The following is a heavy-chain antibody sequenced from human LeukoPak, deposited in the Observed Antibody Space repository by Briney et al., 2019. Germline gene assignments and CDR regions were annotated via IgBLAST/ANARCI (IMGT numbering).Heavy chain of an antibody. CDR3: AGAGGMVYANGDY. CDR2: INTNTGNP. CDR1: GYSLTALS. Sequence: ASVKVSCKVSGYSLTALSMHWVRQAPGQGLEWMGWINTNTGNPTYAQGFTGRFVFSLDTSVSTAYLQISSLKAEDTAVYYCAGAGGMVYANGDYWGQGTLVTVSS. V-gene: IGHV7-4-1*02. D-gene: IGHD2-8*01. J-gene: IGHJ4*02.